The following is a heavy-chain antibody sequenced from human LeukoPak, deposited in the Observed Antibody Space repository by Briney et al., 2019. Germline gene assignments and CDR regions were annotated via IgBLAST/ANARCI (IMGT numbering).Heavy chain of an antibody. V-gene: IGHV3-21*01. CDR3: ASYERITMVRGVIPPPGNWFDP. CDR1: GFTFSSYS. J-gene: IGHJ5*02. D-gene: IGHD3-10*01. Sequence: PGGSLRLSCAASGFTFSSYSMNWVRQAPGKGLEWVSSISSSSSYIYYADSVKGRFTISRDNAKNSLYLQMNSLRAEDTAVYYCASYERITMVRGVIPPPGNWFDPWGQGTLVTASS. CDR2: ISSSSSYI.